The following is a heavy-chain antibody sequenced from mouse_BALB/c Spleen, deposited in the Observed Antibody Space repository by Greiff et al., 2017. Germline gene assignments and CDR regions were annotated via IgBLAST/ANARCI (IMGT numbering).Heavy chain of an antibody. D-gene: IGHD2-4*01. CDR2: IDPFNGGT. CDR3: ARGYYDYADYYAMDY. Sequence: VQLQQPGSELVRPGASVKISCKASGYSFTSYYMHWVKQSHGKSLEWIGYIDPFNGGTSYNQKFKGKATLTVDKSSSTAYMHLSSLTSEDSAVYYCARGYYDYADYYAMDYWGQGTSVTVSS. V-gene: IGHV1S135*01. CDR1: GYSFTSYY. J-gene: IGHJ4*01.